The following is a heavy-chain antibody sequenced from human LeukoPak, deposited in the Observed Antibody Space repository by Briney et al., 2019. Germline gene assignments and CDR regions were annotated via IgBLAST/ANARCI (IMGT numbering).Heavy chain of an antibody. Sequence: GGSLRLSCAASGFTFSSYWMSCVRQAPGKGLEWVAIIKQDGNEKYYVDSVKGRFTISRDNAKNSLYLQMNSLRAEDTAVYYCARDVDCSGGSCYRTVDYWGQGTLVTVSS. CDR3: ARDVDCSGGSCYRTVDY. CDR2: IKQDGNEK. V-gene: IGHV3-7*01. CDR1: GFTFSSYW. J-gene: IGHJ4*02. D-gene: IGHD2-15*01.